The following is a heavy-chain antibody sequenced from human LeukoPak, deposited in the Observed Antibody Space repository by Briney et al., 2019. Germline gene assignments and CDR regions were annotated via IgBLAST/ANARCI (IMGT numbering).Heavy chain of an antibody. CDR1: GYSFTSYW. D-gene: IGHD3-10*01. Sequence: HGESLKISCKGSGYSFTSYWIGWVPQMPGKGVEWMGIIDTGGSDTRYSPSFQRQVTISDDKSINTAYLQWSSLKASDTAMYYCARTLVRGGQDGFDIWGQGRMVSVSS. CDR2: IDTGGSDT. V-gene: IGHV5-51*01. J-gene: IGHJ3*02. CDR3: ARTLVRGGQDGFDI.